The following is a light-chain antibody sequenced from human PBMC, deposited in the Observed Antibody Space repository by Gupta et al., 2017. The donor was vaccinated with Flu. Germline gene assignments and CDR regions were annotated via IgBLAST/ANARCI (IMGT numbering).Light chain of an antibody. Sequence: ALLSLSPGERATLSCRASQSVSTYLAWYQQKPGQSPRLLIYDASSRATGIPARFSGSGSGTDFTLTISSLEPEDFAVYYCQQRNSWPPSTFGQGTRLEIK. CDR2: DAS. CDR1: QSVSTY. V-gene: IGKV3-11*01. CDR3: QQRNSWPPST. J-gene: IGKJ5*01.